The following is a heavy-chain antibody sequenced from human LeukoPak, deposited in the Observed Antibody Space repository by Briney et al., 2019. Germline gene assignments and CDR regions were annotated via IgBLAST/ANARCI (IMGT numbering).Heavy chain of an antibody. CDR3: SRMTTVTAVFDY. D-gene: IGHD4-17*01. Sequence: SGTLSLTCTVSGGXXXXXXXXXGXXXQPXXXXXEXIXSXFYTGNTFYXPSLKSRVTMSVDTSKNQFSLKLSSVAAADTAVYYXSRMTTVTAVFDYWGQGTLVTVSS. CDR1: GGXXXXXXXX. CDR2: XFYTGNT. J-gene: IGHJ4*02. V-gene: IGHV4-39*01.